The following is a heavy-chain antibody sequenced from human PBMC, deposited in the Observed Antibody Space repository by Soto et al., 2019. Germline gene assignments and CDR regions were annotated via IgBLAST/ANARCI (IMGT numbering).Heavy chain of an antibody. J-gene: IGHJ4*02. CDR2: SIPVFQTA. D-gene: IGHD3-22*01. CDR3: ARGGSGYTWFNEF. CDR1: GGLFSSYP. Sequence: QEQLVQSGAEGKKPGSSVKVSCKASGGLFSSYPISWVRQVPGQGLEWMGGSIPVFQTAYYTQRFQGRVTITADESTNTAYMELSSLRSEDTAIYYCARGGSGYTWFNEFWGQGTLVTVSS. V-gene: IGHV1-69*01.